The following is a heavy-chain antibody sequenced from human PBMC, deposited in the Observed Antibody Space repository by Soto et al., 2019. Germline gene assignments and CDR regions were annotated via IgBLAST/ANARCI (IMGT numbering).Heavy chain of an antibody. CDR2: IIPIFGTA. CDR3: ARHNTVPEVVDF. V-gene: IGHV1-69*13. D-gene: IGHD4-17*01. CDR1: GGTFSSYA. Sequence: ASVKVSCKASGGTFSSYAISWVRQAPGQGLEWMGGIIPIFGTANYAQKFQGRVTITADESTSTAYMELSSLRSEDTAVYYCARHNTVPEVVDFWGQGTLVTVSS. J-gene: IGHJ5*01.